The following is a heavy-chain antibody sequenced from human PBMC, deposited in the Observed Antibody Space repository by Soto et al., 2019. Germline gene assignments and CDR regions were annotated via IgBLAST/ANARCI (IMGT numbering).Heavy chain of an antibody. CDR2: ISSSSSYI. Sequence: AGGSLRLSCAASGFTFSSYSMNWVRQAPGKGLEWVSSISSSSSYIYYADSVKGRFTISRDNAKNSLYLQMNSLRAEDTAVYYCARGSGSGSYNAGDFDYWGQGAMVTVSS. J-gene: IGHJ4*02. CDR3: ARGSGSGSYNAGDFDY. V-gene: IGHV3-21*01. CDR1: GFTFSSYS. D-gene: IGHD1-26*01.